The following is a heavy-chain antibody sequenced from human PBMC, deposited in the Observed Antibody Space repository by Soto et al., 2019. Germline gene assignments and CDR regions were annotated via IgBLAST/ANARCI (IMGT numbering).Heavy chain of an antibody. CDR1: GFTFSSYE. D-gene: IGHD3-22*01. Sequence: WGSLRLSCAASGFTFSSYEMNWVRQAPGKGLEWVSYISSSGSTIYYADSVKGRFTISRDNAKNSLYLQMNSLRAEDTAVYYCAREYYYDSRVPPGDYWGHGTLVTVSS. V-gene: IGHV3-48*03. CDR2: ISSSGSTI. J-gene: IGHJ4*01. CDR3: AREYYYDSRVPPGDY.